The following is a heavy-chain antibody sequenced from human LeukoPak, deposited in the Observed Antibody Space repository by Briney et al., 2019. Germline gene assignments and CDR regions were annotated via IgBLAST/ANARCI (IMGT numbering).Heavy chain of an antibody. CDR1: GFTFSSFG. V-gene: IGHV3-30*18. J-gene: IGHJ5*02. Sequence: GGSLRLSCAASGFTFSSFGMHWVRQAPGKGLEWVAVISYDGSNKYYADSVKGRFTISRDNSKNTLYLQMNSLRAEDTAVYYCAKGQQLVLDWLDPWGQGTLVTVSS. CDR2: ISYDGSNK. D-gene: IGHD6-13*01. CDR3: AKGQQLVLDWLDP.